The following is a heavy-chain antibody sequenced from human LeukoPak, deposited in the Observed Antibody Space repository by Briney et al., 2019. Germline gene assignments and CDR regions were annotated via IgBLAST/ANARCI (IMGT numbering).Heavy chain of an antibody. CDR2: ISCDGSNK. Sequence: GGSLRLSCAASGFTFSSYAMHWVRQAPGKGLEWVAVISCDGSNKYYADSVKGRFTISRDNSKNTLYLQMNSLRAEDTAVYYCARDPGYYDSSGIGGAFDIWGQGTMVTVSS. J-gene: IGHJ3*02. CDR1: GFTFSSYA. V-gene: IGHV3-30-3*01. D-gene: IGHD3-22*01. CDR3: ARDPGYYDSSGIGGAFDI.